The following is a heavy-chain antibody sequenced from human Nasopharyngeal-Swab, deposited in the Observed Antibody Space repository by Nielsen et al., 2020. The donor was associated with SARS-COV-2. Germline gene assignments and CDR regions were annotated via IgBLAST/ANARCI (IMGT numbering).Heavy chain of an antibody. CDR2: IWYDGSNK. Sequence: GGSLRLSCAASGFTFSSYGIHWVRQAPGKGLEWVAVIWYDGSNKYYADSVKGRFTISRDNSKNTLYLQMNSLRAEDTAVYYCARGPRLLRFLEWLFSLDAFDIWGQGTMVTVSS. CDR1: GFTFSSYG. J-gene: IGHJ3*02. CDR3: ARGPRLLRFLEWLFSLDAFDI. D-gene: IGHD3-3*01. V-gene: IGHV3-33*01.